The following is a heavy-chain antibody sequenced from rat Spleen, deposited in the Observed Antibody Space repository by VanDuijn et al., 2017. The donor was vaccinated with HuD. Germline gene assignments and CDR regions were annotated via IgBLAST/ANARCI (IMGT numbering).Heavy chain of an antibody. CDR1: GFTFSNYG. CDR3: SRTMGITYDYFHY. J-gene: IGHJ2*01. D-gene: IGHD1-9*01. CDR2: ISHDDPST. Sequence: EVQLVESGGGLVQPGRSLKLSCAASGFTFSNYGMAWVRQAPTKGLEWVATISHDDPSTYYRDSVKGRFTISRNNAKSTLFLQMDSLRSEDTAIYYCSRTMGITYDYFHYWGQGVMVTVSS. V-gene: IGHV5-29*01.